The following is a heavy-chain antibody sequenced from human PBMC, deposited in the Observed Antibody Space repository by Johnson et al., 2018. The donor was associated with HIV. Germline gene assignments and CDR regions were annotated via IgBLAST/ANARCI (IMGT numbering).Heavy chain of an antibody. Sequence: QVQLVESGGGVVQPGRSLRLSCAASGFTFSSYAMHCVRQAPGKGLEWVAVISYDGSYKYYADSVKGRLTISRDNSKNTLYLQMNVLLCKRARFSSIAAGFCPASSVLELGDNVRGLLGLRWAMWG. CDR2: ISYDGSYK. CDR3: AAGFCPASSVLELGDNVRGLLGLRWAM. J-gene: IGHJ1*01. V-gene: IGHV3-30*03. CDR1: GFTFSSYA. D-gene: IGHD6-13*01.